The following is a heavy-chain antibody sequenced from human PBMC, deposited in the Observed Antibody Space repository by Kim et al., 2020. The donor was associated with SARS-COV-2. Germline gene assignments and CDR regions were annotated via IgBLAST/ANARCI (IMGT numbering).Heavy chain of an antibody. V-gene: IGHV1-18*01. CDR2: ISAHIGNT. Sequence: ASVKVSCTASGYTFSSYGISWVRQAPGQGLEWMGWISAHIGNTNYAQRFQDRVTMTTDTSTSTAYMELRSLRSDDTAVYYCARDTYLTGVSSGDDYWGQGTLVTVSS. J-gene: IGHJ4*02. CDR1: GYTFSSYG. D-gene: IGHD2-8*01. CDR3: ARDTYLTGVSSGDDY.